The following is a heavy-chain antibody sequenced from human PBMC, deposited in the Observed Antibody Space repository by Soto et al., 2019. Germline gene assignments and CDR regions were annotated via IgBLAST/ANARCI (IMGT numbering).Heavy chain of an antibody. D-gene: IGHD5-12*01. CDR3: ARGHIVATILDY. CDR1: GFIFSNYE. Sequence: GGSLRLSCAASGFIFSNYEMSWVRQAPGKGLEWVSYIDHSGTTIYYADSVKGRFTISRDNAKDSLFLEMNSLRAEDTAVYYCARGHIVATILDYWGQGTLVTVSS. J-gene: IGHJ4*02. CDR2: IDHSGTTI. V-gene: IGHV3-48*03.